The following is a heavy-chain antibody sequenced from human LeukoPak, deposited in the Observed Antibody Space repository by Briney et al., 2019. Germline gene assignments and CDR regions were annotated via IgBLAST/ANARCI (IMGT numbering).Heavy chain of an antibody. Sequence: ASVKVSCKASGYXFTSYYIHWVRQAPGQGLEWMGVINPSGGSTSYAQKFQGGDTMTRDTSTSTVYMELSSFKSEDTAVYYCARALNRYWYFDLWGRGTLVTVSS. CDR3: ARALNRYWYFDL. CDR1: GYXFTSYY. D-gene: IGHD1-14*01. J-gene: IGHJ2*01. CDR2: INPSGGST. V-gene: IGHV1-46*01.